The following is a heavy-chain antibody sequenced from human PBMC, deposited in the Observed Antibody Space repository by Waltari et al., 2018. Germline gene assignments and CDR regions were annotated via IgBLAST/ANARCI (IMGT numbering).Heavy chain of an antibody. D-gene: IGHD2-21*02. J-gene: IGHJ6*02. CDR2: INPNSGGT. CDR1: GYTFTGYY. Sequence: QVQLVQSGAEVKKPGASVKVSCKASGYTFTGYYMHWVRQAPGQGLEWMGWINPNSGGTNYAQKFQGRVTMTRDTSISTAYMELSRLRSDDTAVYYCARDYVVTAIIYYYGMDVWGQGTTVTVSS. CDR3: ARDYVVTAIIYYYGMDV. V-gene: IGHV1-2*02.